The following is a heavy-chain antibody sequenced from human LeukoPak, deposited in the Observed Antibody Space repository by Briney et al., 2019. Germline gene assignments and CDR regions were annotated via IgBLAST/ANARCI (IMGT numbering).Heavy chain of an antibody. V-gene: IGHV3-64*01. CDR3: ARDRCSGDRCWRYFDN. J-gene: IGHJ4*02. CDR2: ISSNGGST. Sequence: GGSLRLSCAASGFTFSSYAMHWVRQAPGKGLEYVSAISSNGGSTFYANSVKGRFTISRDNSKNMLYLQMGSLRAEDMAVYYCARDRCSGDRCWRYFDNWGQGTLVTVSS. D-gene: IGHD2-15*01. CDR1: GFTFSSYA.